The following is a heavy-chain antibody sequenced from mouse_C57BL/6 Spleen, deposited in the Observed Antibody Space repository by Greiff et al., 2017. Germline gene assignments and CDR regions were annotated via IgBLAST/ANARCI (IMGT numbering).Heavy chain of an antibody. D-gene: IGHD1-3*01. CDR2: IYPGSGST. J-gene: IGHJ1*03. V-gene: IGHV1-55*01. CDR1: GYTFTSYW. CDR3: AGGKSYFDV. Sequence: QVQLQQPGAELVKPGASVKMSCKASGYTFTSYWITWVKQRPGQGLEWIGDIYPGSGSTNYNEKFKSKATLTVDTSSSTAYLQVSSLTSEDSAVYYCAGGKSYFDVWGTGTTVTVSS.